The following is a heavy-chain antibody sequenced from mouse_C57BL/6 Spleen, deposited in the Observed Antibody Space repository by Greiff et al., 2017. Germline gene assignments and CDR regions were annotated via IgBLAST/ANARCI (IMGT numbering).Heavy chain of an antibody. D-gene: IGHD1-1*01. CDR3: AREYYGSSYDYYAMDY. V-gene: IGHV1-55*01. J-gene: IGHJ4*01. CDR1: GYTFTSYW. Sequence: QVQLQQPGAELVKPGASVKMSCKASGYTFTSYWITWVKQRPGQGLEWIGDIYPGSGSTNYNEKFKSKATLTVDTSSSTAYMQRSSLTSEDSAVYYCAREYYGSSYDYYAMDYWGQGTSVTVSS. CDR2: IYPGSGST.